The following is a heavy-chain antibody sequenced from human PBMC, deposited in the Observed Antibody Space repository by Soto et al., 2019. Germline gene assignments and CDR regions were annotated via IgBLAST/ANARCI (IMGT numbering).Heavy chain of an antibody. CDR1: GFTFSNYW. CDR3: ARGDCVGGTCYSLAGSFYYYMDV. J-gene: IGHJ6*03. D-gene: IGHD2-15*01. Sequence: EVQLVESGGGLVQPGGSLRLSCVASGFTFSNYWMYWVRQAPGVGLVWVSRINSDGSVSSYADSVKGRLTISRDNVKNTLDLQMDSLRAEDTAVYYCARGDCVGGTCYSLAGSFYYYMDVWGKGTTVTVSS. V-gene: IGHV3-74*01. CDR2: INSDGSVS.